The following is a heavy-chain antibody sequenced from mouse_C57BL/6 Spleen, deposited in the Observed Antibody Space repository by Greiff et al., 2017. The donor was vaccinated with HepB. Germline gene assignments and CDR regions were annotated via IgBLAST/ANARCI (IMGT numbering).Heavy chain of an antibody. CDR1: GFNIKDDY. CDR2: IDPENGDT. V-gene: IGHV14-4*01. J-gene: IGHJ3*01. CDR3: TLLTGTWAY. Sequence: VQLQQSGAELVRPGASVKLSCTASGFNIKDDYMHWVKQRPEQGLEWIGWIDPENGDTEYASKFQGKATITADTSSNTAYLQLSSLTSEDTAVYYCTLLTGTWAYWGQGTLVTVSA. D-gene: IGHD4-1*01.